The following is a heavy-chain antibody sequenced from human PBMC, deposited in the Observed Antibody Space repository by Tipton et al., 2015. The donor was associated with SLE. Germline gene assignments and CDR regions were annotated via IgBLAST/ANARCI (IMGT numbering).Heavy chain of an antibody. D-gene: IGHD2-2*01. CDR2: ITSNGDNT. Sequence: GSLRLSCSAAGFTFSSYAMHWVRQAPGKGLEYVSAITSNGDNTYYADSVKGRFTISRDNSKNTLYLQMSSLRAEDTAVYYCVKDRSDCSRTSCMDYWFDPWGQGTLVTVSS. CDR1: GFTFSSYA. J-gene: IGHJ5*02. CDR3: VKDRSDCSRTSCMDYWFDP. V-gene: IGHV3-64D*06.